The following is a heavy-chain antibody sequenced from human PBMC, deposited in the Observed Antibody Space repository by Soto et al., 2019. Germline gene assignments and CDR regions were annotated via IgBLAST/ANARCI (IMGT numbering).Heavy chain of an antibody. CDR3: ASGGVAGAGTYYNDF. J-gene: IGHJ4*02. Sequence: GGAPRLSFATSGFTFNTYWMHWGRPAPGKGLVWVSRINNDASSTSYADSVKGRLTVSRDNAKNTLYLHLYNLRAEDTAVYYCASGGVAGAGTYYNDFWGRGTLVTVSS. D-gene: IGHD3-10*01. CDR2: INNDASST. CDR1: GFTFNTYW. V-gene: IGHV3-74*01.